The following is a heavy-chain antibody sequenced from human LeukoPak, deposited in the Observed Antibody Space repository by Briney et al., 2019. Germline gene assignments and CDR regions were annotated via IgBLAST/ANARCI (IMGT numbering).Heavy chain of an antibody. CDR2: ISYDGSNK. V-gene: IGHV3-30-3*01. Sequence: GRSLRLSFAASGFTFISYAIHWVRQAPGKGLEWVAVISYDGSNKYYADSVKGRFTISRDNSKNTLYLQMNSLRAEDTAVYYCARDLLSQDYYDSSGYPRGNWFDPWGQGTLVTVSS. J-gene: IGHJ5*02. D-gene: IGHD3-22*01. CDR3: ARDLLSQDYYDSSGYPRGNWFDP. CDR1: GFTFISYA.